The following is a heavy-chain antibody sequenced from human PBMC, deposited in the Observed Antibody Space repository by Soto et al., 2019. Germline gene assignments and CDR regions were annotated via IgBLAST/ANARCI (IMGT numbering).Heavy chain of an antibody. CDR1: GFTFSDHY. Sequence: GGSLRLSCEGSGFTFSDHYMSWIRQSPGKGPEWVAYISERSDYTNYADSVKGRFTVSRDNAKNLLYLQMNSLRAEDTAIYYCARDRVKLDSWRQGTPVTVSS. J-gene: IGHJ4*02. D-gene: IGHD6-13*01. CDR2: ISERSDYT. CDR3: ARDRVKLDS. V-gene: IGHV3-11*06.